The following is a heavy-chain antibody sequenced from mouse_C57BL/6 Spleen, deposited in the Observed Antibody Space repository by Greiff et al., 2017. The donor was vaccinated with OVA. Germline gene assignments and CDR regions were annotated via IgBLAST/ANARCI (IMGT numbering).Heavy chain of an antibody. J-gene: IGHJ3*01. CDR1: GYTFTSYW. CDR2: IDPSDSET. CDR3: ARSDYGNYEAY. V-gene: IGHV1-52*01. D-gene: IGHD2-1*01. Sequence: QVHVKQSGAELVRPGSSVKLSCKASGYTFTSYWMHWVKQRPIQGLEWIGNIDPSDSETHYNQKFKDKATLTVDKSSSTAYMQLSSLTSEDSAVYYCARSDYGNYEAYWGQGTLVTVSA.